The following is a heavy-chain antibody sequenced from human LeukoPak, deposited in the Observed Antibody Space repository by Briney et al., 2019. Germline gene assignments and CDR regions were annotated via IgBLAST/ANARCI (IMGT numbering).Heavy chain of an antibody. J-gene: IGHJ4*02. CDR1: GFTFDDFA. V-gene: IGHV3-9*01. D-gene: IGHD5-18*01. CDR2: ISWNSGDV. CDR3: AKDRDRGYSYGSPLDY. Sequence: GGSLRLSCAASGFTFDDFALHWVRQAPGKGLEWVSGISWNSGDVGYADSVKGRFTISRDNAKNSLYLQMNSLRAEDTAVYYCAKDRDRGYSYGSPLDYWGQGTLVTVSS.